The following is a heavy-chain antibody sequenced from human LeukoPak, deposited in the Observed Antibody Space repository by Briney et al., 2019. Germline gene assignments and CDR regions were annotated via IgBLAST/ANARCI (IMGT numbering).Heavy chain of an antibody. CDR2: INHSGST. J-gene: IGHJ4*02. V-gene: IGHV4-34*01. CDR3: ASGSYSGSVDY. CDR1: GGSFSGYY. D-gene: IGHD1-26*01. Sequence: SETLSLTCAVYGGSFSGYYWSWIRQPPGKGLEWIGEINHSGSTNYNPSLKSRVTISVDTSKNQFSLKLSSVTAADTAVYYCASGSYSGSVDYWGQGTLVTVSS.